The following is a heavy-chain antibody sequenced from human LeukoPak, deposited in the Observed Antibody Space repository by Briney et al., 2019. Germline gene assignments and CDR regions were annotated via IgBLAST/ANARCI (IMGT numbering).Heavy chain of an antibody. CDR1: GGSFSGYY. J-gene: IGHJ6*03. Sequence: PSETLSLTCAVYGGSFSGYYWSWIRQPPGKGLEWIGEINHSGSTNYNPSLKSRVTISVDTSKNQFSLKLSSVTAADTAVYYCVRGQNYYYMDVWGKGTTVTISS. V-gene: IGHV4-34*01. CDR3: VRGQNYYYMDV. CDR2: INHSGST.